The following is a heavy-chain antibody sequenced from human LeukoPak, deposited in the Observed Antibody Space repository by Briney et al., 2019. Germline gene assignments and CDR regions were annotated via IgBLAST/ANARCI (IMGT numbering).Heavy chain of an antibody. CDR1: GGSISSGGYS. CDR2: IYHSGST. J-gene: IGHJ4*02. CDR3: ARAGYGDLLDY. Sequence: PSETLSLTCAVSGGSISSGGYSWSWIRQPPGKGLEWIGYIYHSGSTCYNPSLKSRVTISVDRSKNQYSLKLSSVTAADTAVYYCARAGYGDLLDYWGQGTLVTVSS. V-gene: IGHV4-30-2*01. D-gene: IGHD4-17*01.